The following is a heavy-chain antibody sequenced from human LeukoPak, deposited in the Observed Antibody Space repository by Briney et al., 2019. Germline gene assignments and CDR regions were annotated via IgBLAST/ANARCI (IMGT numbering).Heavy chain of an antibody. CDR3: TRGFFGTNTYYSDY. CDR2: SGDKSNGYST. V-gene: IGHV3-72*01. CDR1: GLSFSGHY. D-gene: IGHD2-8*01. Sequence: GGSLRLSCAASGLSFSGHYMDWVRQAPGKGLEWVGRSGDKSNGYSTEYAASVKGRFTISRDESTNSLYLQMNGLKTDDTALYYCTRGFFGTNTYYSDYWGQGTLVTVSS. J-gene: IGHJ4*02.